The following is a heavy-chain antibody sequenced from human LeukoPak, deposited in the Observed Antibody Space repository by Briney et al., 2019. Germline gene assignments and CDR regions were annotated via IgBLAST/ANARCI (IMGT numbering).Heavy chain of an antibody. Sequence: ASVKVSCXASGYTFTGYYMYWVRLAPGQGLVWMGWINPNSGSTNYAQQFLRRVTMNRDTSLSTAYMELSRLRSDDTAVYYCARGLAGLRHKDYAFDIWGQGTMITVSS. V-gene: IGHV1-2*02. D-gene: IGHD5-12*01. CDR1: GYTFTGYY. J-gene: IGHJ3*02. CDR2: INPNSGST. CDR3: ARGLAGLRHKDYAFDI.